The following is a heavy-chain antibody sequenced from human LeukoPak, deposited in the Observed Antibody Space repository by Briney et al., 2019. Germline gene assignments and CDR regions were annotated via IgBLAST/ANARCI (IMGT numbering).Heavy chain of an antibody. V-gene: IGHV4-30-4*08. Sequence: SETLSLTCTVSGGSISSGDYYWSWIRQPPGKCLEWIGYIYYSGSAYYNPSLKSRVTISVDTSKNQFSLKLSSVTAADTAVYYCARALVGASTRVAFDIWGQGTMVTVSS. CDR3: ARALVGASTRVAFDI. CDR2: IYYSGSA. D-gene: IGHD1-26*01. J-gene: IGHJ3*02. CDR1: GGSISSGDYY.